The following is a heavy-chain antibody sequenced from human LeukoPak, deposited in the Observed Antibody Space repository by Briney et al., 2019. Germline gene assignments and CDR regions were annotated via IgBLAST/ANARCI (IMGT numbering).Heavy chain of an antibody. Sequence: GGCLRLSCAASGFSFSDYNMNWVRQAPGKGLEWVSSISSSTTYMYYADSVKGRFTISRDNAKKSLYLQMSSLRAEDTAVYSCARDDGSGSYANFYYYSYYMDVWGKGTTVTVSS. CDR2: ISSSTTYM. CDR1: GFSFSDYN. D-gene: IGHD3-10*01. V-gene: IGHV3-21*01. CDR3: ARDDGSGSYANFYYYSYYMDV. J-gene: IGHJ6*03.